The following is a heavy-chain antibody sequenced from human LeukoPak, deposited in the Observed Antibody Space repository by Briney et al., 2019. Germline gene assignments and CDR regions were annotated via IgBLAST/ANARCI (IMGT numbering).Heavy chain of an antibody. V-gene: IGHV4-4*07. D-gene: IGHD3-22*01. CDR1: GGSISSYY. Sequence: SGTLSLTCPGSGGSISSYYWSWIRQPAGEGLEWIGRIYTSGSTNYNPSLQSRVTISVDPSKKQFPPQLSSVTAADTAVYYCARDRYHYDSSGDAFDIWGQGTMVTVSS. J-gene: IGHJ3*02. CDR3: ARDRYHYDSSGDAFDI. CDR2: IYTSGST.